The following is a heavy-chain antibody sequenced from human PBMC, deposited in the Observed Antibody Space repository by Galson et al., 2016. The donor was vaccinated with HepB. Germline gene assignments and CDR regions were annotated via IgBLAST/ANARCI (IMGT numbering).Heavy chain of an antibody. V-gene: IGHV3-23*01. CDR2: ISYNDDRT. CDR3: GGRYKWNFAND. Sequence: SLRLSCAASGLTFTSYAMTWVRQAPGKGLEWVSTISYNDDRTFYADSVKGRFTISRDNSKNTVFLQMNSLRAEDTAVYYCGGRYKWNFANDWGQGTLVTVSS. J-gene: IGHJ4*02. D-gene: IGHD1-7*01. CDR1: GLTFTSYA.